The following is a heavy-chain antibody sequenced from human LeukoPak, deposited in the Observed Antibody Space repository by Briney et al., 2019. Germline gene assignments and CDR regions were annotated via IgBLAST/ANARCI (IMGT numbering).Heavy chain of an antibody. CDR1: GGTFSSYA. D-gene: IGHD2-2*01. Sequence: SVKVSCKASGGTFSSYAISWVRQAPGQGLEWMGGIIPIFGTANYAQKFQGRVTITTDESTSTAYMGLSSLRSEDTAVYYCARSVGYCSSTSCPPPGYFDYWGQGTLVTVSS. V-gene: IGHV1-69*05. CDR2: IIPIFGTA. J-gene: IGHJ4*02. CDR3: ARSVGYCSSTSCPPPGYFDY.